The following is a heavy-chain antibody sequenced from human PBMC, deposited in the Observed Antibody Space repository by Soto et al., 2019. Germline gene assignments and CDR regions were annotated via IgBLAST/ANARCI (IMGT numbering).Heavy chain of an antibody. CDR1: GFTFSSYS. V-gene: IGHV3-48*01. CDR2: ISSSSSTI. J-gene: IGHJ5*02. Sequence: EVPLVESGGGLVQPGGSLRLSCAASGFTFSSYSMNWVRQAAGKGLEWVSYISSSSSTIYYADSVKGRFTISRDNAKNSLYLQPNSLRAEDTAVYYCARHPERIAEIGWFDPWGQGTLVTVPS. D-gene: IGHD6-13*01. CDR3: ARHPERIAEIGWFDP.